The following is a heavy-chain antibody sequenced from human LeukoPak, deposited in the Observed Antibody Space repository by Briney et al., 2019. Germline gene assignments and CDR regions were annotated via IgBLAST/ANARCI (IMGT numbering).Heavy chain of an antibody. CDR1: GYTFTDFY. J-gene: IGHJ4*02. Sequence: ASVKVSCKASGYTFTDFYINWVRQAPGQGLEWMGRINPNSGGTNYAQKFQGGVTMTRDTSITTAYMELSRLTSDDTAIYYCARDPGYSYGYDYWAREPWSPSPQ. CDR2: INPNSGGT. D-gene: IGHD5-18*01. V-gene: IGHV1-2*06. CDR3: ARDPGYSYGYDY.